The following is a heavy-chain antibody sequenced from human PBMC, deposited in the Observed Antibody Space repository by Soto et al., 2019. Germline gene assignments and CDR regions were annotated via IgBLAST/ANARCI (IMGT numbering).Heavy chain of an antibody. V-gene: IGHV3-13*04. D-gene: IGHD3-10*01. CDR3: AREAFGSGTYAFDI. CDR2: IGTAGAT. Sequence: EVQLVESGGGLVQPGGSLRLSCAASGFTFSTYEMHWVRQVSGKGLEWVSAIGTAGATYYSVSVKGRFTISRENAKNSFYLQMTSLTAGDTAVYYCAREAFGSGTYAFDIWGQGTMVTVSS. J-gene: IGHJ3*02. CDR1: GFTFSTYE.